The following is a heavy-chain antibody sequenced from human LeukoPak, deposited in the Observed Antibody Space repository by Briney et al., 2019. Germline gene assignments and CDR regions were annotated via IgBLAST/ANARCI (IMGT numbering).Heavy chain of an antibody. D-gene: IGHD3-3*01. J-gene: IGHJ4*02. CDR2: INPNSGGT. V-gene: IGHV1-2*02. Sequence: ASVKVSCKASGYTFTGYYMHWVRQAPGQGLEWMGWINPNSGGTNYAQKFQGRVTMTRDTSISTAYMELSRLRSDDMAVYYCARRPDYDFWSGYYRTDYFDYWGQGTLVTVSS. CDR3: ARRPDYDFWSGYYRTDYFDY. CDR1: GYTFTGYY.